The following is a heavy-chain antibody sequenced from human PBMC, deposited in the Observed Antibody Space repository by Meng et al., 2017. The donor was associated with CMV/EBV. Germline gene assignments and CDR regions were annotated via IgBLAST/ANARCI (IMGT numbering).Heavy chain of an antibody. D-gene: IGHD1-26*01. Sequence: GGTYRSYDIRWERKGKGQGIERRGGIINIYGKEKNEKKNKGRVTIKTDESTSTAYMELSSLRSEDTAVYYCAREAGLRSGSSRYFDYWGQGTLVTVSS. CDR2: IINIYGKE. CDR1: GGTYRSYD. V-gene: IGHV1-69*05. CDR3: AREAGLRSGSSRYFDY. J-gene: IGHJ4*02.